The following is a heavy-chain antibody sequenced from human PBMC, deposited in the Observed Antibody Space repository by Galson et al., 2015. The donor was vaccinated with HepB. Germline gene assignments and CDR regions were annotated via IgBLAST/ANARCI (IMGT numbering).Heavy chain of an antibody. CDR2: ISAYNGNT. V-gene: IGHV1-18*04. D-gene: IGHD5-18*01. J-gene: IGHJ3*02. Sequence: SVKVSCKASGYTFTSYGNSWVRQAPGQGLEWMGWISAYNGNTNYAQKLQGRVTMTTDTSTSTAYMELRSLRSDDTAVYYCASSRGYSYGTNDACDIWGQGTMVTVSS. CDR3: ASSRGYSYGTNDACDI. CDR1: GYTFTSYG.